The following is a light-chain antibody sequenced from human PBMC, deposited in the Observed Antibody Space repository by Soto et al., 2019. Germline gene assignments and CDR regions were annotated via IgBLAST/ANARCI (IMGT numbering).Light chain of an antibody. CDR3: QQCAYSPRT. Sequence: DIVLTQSPGTLSLSPGERATLSCRASQTIANDYLAWYQQKPGQAPRLLIYDASSRATGIPDRFSGSGSGTDFTLTISRLEPEDFAVYYCQQCAYSPRTFGQGTKVEVK. CDR2: DAS. CDR1: QTIANDY. J-gene: IGKJ1*01. V-gene: IGKV3-20*01.